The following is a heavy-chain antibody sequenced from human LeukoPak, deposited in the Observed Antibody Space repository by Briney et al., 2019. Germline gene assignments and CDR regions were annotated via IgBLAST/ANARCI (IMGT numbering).Heavy chain of an antibody. V-gene: IGHV5-51*01. Sequence: GESLKISCEGAGYNFATSWIGWVRQMPGKGLEWMGIIYPFDSNTRYSPSFQGQVTFSADKSISTASLHWSSLKASDTAMYYCARRSLDRYGADAFDVWGQGTMVTVSS. D-gene: IGHD5-18*01. CDR1: GYNFATSW. CDR2: IYPFDSNT. J-gene: IGHJ3*01. CDR3: ARRSLDRYGADAFDV.